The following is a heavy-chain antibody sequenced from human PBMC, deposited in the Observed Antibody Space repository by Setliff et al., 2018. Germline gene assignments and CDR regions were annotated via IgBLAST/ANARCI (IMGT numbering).Heavy chain of an antibody. J-gene: IGHJ3*02. CDR3: ARDSGGSHAFDI. CDR1: GYTFTGYY. CDR2: INPNNEDT. Sequence: ASVKVSCKASGYTFTGYYIHWVRQAPGQGLEWMGRINPNNEDTNYAQKFQGRVTMTRDMSISTAYMELSRLRSDDTVVYYCARDSGGSHAFDIWGQGTMVTVSS. V-gene: IGHV1-2*05.